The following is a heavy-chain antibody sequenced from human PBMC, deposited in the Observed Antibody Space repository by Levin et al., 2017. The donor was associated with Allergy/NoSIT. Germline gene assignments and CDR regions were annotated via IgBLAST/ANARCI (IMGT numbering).Heavy chain of an antibody. D-gene: IGHD5-18*01. J-gene: IGHJ6*02. Sequence: SQTLSLTCTVSGGSISSYYWSWIRQPPGKGLEWIGYIYYSGSTNYNPSLKSRVTISVDTSKNQFSLKLSSVTAADTAVYYCARESRGRGYSYGYYYGMDVWGQGTTVTVSS. CDR1: GGSISSYY. V-gene: IGHV4-59*01. CDR2: IYYSGST. CDR3: ARESRGRGYSYGYYYGMDV.